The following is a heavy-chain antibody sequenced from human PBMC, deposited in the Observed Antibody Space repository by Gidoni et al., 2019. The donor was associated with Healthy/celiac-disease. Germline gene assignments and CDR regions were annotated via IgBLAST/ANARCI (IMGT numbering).Heavy chain of an antibody. Sequence: LVWVSAIRGSGGSTYYADSVKGRFTISRDNSKNTLYLLVNSLGAEDASVYYFAYGRVVPAAIRYDAFDIWSQGTMVTVSS. D-gene: IGHD2-2*02. V-gene: IGHV3-23*01. CDR2: IRGSGGST. J-gene: IGHJ3*02. CDR3: AYGRVVPAAIRYDAFDI.